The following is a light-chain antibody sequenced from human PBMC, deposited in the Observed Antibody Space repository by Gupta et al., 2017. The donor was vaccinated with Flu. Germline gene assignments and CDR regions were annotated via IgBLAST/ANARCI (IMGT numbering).Light chain of an antibody. CDR3: QQEDSTPFT. J-gene: IGKJ3*01. Sequence: DIVMTQSPDSLAVSLGERATINCKSSQSVLYSSNNKNYLAWYQQKAGQPPKLLIYWASTRESGVPDRFSGSGSGTDFTLTISSLQAEDVAVYYCQQEDSTPFTFGRGTKVDIK. CDR2: WAS. CDR1: QSVLYSSNNKNY. V-gene: IGKV4-1*01.